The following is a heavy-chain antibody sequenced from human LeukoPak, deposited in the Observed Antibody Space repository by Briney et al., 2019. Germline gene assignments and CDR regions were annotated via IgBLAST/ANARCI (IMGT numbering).Heavy chain of an antibody. Sequence: GGSLRLSCAASGFTFSSYGMHWVRQAPGKGLEWVAVIWYDGSNKYYADSVKGRFTISRDNSKNTLYLQKNSLRAEDTAVYYCARDPSIVGATTDLPGYWGQGTLVTVSS. CDR1: GFTFSSYG. CDR2: IWYDGSNK. V-gene: IGHV3-33*01. D-gene: IGHD1-26*01. CDR3: ARDPSIVGATTDLPGY. J-gene: IGHJ4*02.